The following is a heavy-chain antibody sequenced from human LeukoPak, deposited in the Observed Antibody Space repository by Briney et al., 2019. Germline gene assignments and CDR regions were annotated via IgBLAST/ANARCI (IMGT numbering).Heavy chain of an antibody. V-gene: IGHV5-51*01. CDR1: GFTFSNNW. Sequence: GESLKISCKGSGFTFSNNWIAWVRQMPGKGLEWMGIIYPGDSNTRYSPSFQGQVTISADKSSSAAYLQWSSLKASDSAMYYRARRDDYNTKYFDYWGQGTLVTVSS. D-gene: IGHD5-24*01. CDR2: IYPGDSNT. CDR3: ARRDDYNTKYFDY. J-gene: IGHJ4*02.